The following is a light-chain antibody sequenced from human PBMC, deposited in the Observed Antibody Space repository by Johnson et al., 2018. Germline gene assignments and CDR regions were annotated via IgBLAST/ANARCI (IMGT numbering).Light chain of an antibody. CDR2: EPN. CDR1: SSNIGNNY. V-gene: IGLV1-51*02. Sequence: QSVLTQPPSVSAAPGQKVTISCSGSSSNIGNNYVSWYQQIPGTAPNLLIYEPNQRPSGIPDRFSGSKSGTSATLGITGLQPGDEADYYCGTWDSSLCAGNGVGTVTKVTVL. J-gene: IGLJ1*01. CDR3: GTWDSSLCAGNG.